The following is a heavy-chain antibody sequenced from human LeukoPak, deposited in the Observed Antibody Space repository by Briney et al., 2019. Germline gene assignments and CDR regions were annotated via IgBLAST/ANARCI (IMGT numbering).Heavy chain of an antibody. CDR2: IYYSGST. Sequence: SETLSLTCTVSGGSISNSSYCWGWIRQPPGKGLEWIGSIYYSGSTYYNPSLKSRVTISVDTSKNQFSLKLSSVTAADTAVYYCARDPIIAAYDYWGQGTLVTVSS. V-gene: IGHV4-39*07. CDR1: GGSISNSSYC. D-gene: IGHD6-6*01. CDR3: ARDPIIAAYDY. J-gene: IGHJ4*02.